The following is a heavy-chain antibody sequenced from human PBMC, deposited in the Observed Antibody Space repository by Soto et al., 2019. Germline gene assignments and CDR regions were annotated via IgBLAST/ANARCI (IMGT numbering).Heavy chain of an antibody. CDR3: AGGVRADNYYYYYYAMDV. D-gene: IGHD2-2*01. V-gene: IGHV3-21*01. J-gene: IGHJ6*04. Sequence: WVSLRLSCAASGFTFSSYSMNWVRQAPGKGLEWVSSISGSSSYIYYADSLKGRFTISRDNAKTSLYLHMTSMRGEDTAVYCSAGGVRADNYYYYYYAMDVWGKGTTVTVSS. CDR1: GFTFSSYS. CDR2: ISGSSSYI.